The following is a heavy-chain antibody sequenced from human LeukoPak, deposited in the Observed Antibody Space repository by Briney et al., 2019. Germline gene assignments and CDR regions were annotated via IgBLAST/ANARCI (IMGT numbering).Heavy chain of an antibody. D-gene: IGHD2-15*01. CDR2: ISTDGSRP. J-gene: IGHJ4*02. CDR1: GFTFSSHW. V-gene: IGHV3-74*01. CDR3: VRDGQGSTPLDY. Sequence: PGGSLRLSCAASGFTFSSHWMHWVRHAPGKGLVWDSGISTDGSRPRYADSVNGRFTISRDNAKNTLYLQMNSLRAEDTAVYFCVRDGQGSTPLDYWGQGTLVTVSS.